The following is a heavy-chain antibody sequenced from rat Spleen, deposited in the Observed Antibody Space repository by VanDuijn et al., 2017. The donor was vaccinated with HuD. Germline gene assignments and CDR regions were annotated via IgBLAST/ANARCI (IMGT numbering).Heavy chain of an antibody. CDR1: XXSIXXXY. J-gene: IGHJ3*01. V-gene: IGHV3-1*01. Sequence: EVQLQESGXXLVKPSXXXSLXXSIXXXSIXXXYXXXIRXXXGNKMEWIGHIRSSGSSSYNPSLESRITITRDTSKNQFFLHLNSVTAEDTATYYCARSLDTYGWFAYWGQGTLVTVSS. CDR2: IRSSGSS. CDR3: ARSLDTYGWFAY. D-gene: IGHD2-1*01.